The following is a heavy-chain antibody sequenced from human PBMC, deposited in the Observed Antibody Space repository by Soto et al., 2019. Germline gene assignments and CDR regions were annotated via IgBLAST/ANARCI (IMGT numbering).Heavy chain of an antibody. D-gene: IGHD3-10*01. J-gene: IGHJ6*03. V-gene: IGHV3-66*01. CDR1: GFTVSSNY. Sequence: GGSLRLSCAASGFTVSSNYMSWVRQAPGKGLEWVSVIYSGGSTYYADSVKGRFTISRDNSKNTLYLQMNSLRAEDTAVYYCARAKPRSGSYQRAYYYYYMDVWGKGTTVTVSS. CDR3: ARAKPRSGSYQRAYYYYYMDV. CDR2: IYSGGST.